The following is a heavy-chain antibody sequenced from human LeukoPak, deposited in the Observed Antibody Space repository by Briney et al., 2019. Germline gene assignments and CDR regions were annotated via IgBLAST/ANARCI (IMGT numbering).Heavy chain of an antibody. J-gene: IGHJ4*02. CDR1: GFTFSSYG. D-gene: IGHD2-15*01. CDR3: AKDGYCSGGSCYAPDDY. CDR2: ISYDGSNK. Sequence: PGRSLRLSCAASGFTFSSYGMRWVRQAPGKGLEWVAVISYDGSNKYYADSVKGRFTISRDNSKNTLYLQMNSLRAEDTAVYYCAKDGYCSGGSCYAPDDYWGQGTLVTVSS. V-gene: IGHV3-30*18.